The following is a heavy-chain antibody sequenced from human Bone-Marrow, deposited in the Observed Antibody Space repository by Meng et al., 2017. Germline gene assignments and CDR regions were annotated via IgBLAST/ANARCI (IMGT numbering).Heavy chain of an antibody. CDR3: ARGLRAARPLLFGY. J-gene: IGHJ4*02. CDR2: INHSGST. CDR1: GGSFMGYY. D-gene: IGHD6-6*01. V-gene: IGHV4-34*01. Sequence: VKQQQVVAALFKPSKTLPPTCAVYGGSFMGYYWSWIRHAPGKGLEWIGEINHSGSTNYNPSLKSRVTIPVDTSKNQFSLKLSSVTAADTAVYYCARGLRAARPLLFGYWGQGTLVTVSS.